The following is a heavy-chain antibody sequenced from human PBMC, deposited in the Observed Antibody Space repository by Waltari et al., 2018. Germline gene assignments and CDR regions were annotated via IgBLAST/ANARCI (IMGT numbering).Heavy chain of an antibody. CDR2: LSYDGSNK. J-gene: IGHJ4*02. CDR1: GFTFSSYG. Sequence: QVQLVESGGGVVQPGRSLRLSCAASGFTFSSYGMHWVRRAPGKGLELVAVLSYDGSNKYYADSVKGRFTISRDNSKNTLYLQMNSLRAEDTAVYYCAKVGMGDIAALLLWGQGTLVTVSS. V-gene: IGHV3-30*18. D-gene: IGHD6-6*01. CDR3: AKVGMGDIAALLL.